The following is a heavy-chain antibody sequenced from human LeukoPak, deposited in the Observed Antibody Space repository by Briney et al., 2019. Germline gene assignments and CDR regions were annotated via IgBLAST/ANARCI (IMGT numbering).Heavy chain of an antibody. Sequence: SETLSLTCTVSGGSISGYYWSWIRQPAGKGLEWIGRIYSSGSTIYNPSLKSRVTTSLDTSKSQFSLRLRSLTAADTAVYYCAREDYDFSGRSWFFDLWGRGTLVTVSS. CDR1: GGSISGYY. J-gene: IGHJ2*01. CDR2: IYSSGST. CDR3: AREDYDFSGRSWFFDL. D-gene: IGHD3-22*01. V-gene: IGHV4-4*07.